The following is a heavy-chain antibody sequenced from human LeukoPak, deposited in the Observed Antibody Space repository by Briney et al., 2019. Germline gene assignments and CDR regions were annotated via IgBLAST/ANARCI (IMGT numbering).Heavy chain of an antibody. J-gene: IGHJ4*02. Sequence: SETLSLTCAVSGGSISSSSYYWGWIRQPPGNGLEWIGNIYYSGNTYYNPSLKSRVTISVDTSKNQFSLKLSSVTAADTAVYYCARDYLGAGTVGATSGYWGQGTLVTVSS. CDR3: ARDYLGAGTVGATSGY. CDR1: GGSISSSSYY. CDR2: IYYSGNT. D-gene: IGHD1-26*01. V-gene: IGHV4-39*02.